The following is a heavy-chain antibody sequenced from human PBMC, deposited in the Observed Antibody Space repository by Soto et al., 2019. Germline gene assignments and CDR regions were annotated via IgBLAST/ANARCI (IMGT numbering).Heavy chain of an antibody. CDR3: ARDGVGATTYFGYFDY. D-gene: IGHD1-26*01. Sequence: QVQLVESGGGVVQPGRSLRLSCAAPRFIFSGYGMQWVRQAPGKGLEWVAVIWYDGSKKYYADSVKGRFTISRDNSRNTLYLQMNSLRAEDTAVYYCARDGVGATTYFGYFDYWGQGTLVTVSS. CDR2: IWYDGSKK. CDR1: RFIFSGYG. J-gene: IGHJ4*02. V-gene: IGHV3-33*01.